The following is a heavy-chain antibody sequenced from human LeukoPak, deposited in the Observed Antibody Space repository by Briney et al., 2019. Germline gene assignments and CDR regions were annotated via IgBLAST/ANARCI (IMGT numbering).Heavy chain of an antibody. D-gene: IGHD3-22*01. V-gene: IGHV4-39*01. J-gene: IGHJ4*02. CDR2: IYYSGST. CDR3: AKSLSPYMIASLGY. CDR1: GGSISSSSYY. Sequence: SETLSLTCTVSGGSISSSSYYWGWIRQPPGKGLEWIGNIYYSGSTYYNPSLRSRVTISVDTSKNQFSLKLSSVTAADTAVYYCAKSLSPYMIASLGYWGQGTLVTVSS.